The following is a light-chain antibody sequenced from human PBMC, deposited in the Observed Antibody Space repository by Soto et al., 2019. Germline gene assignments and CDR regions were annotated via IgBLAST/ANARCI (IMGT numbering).Light chain of an antibody. V-gene: IGLV1-47*01. CDR1: SSNIGSNY. J-gene: IGLJ3*02. CDR2: RNK. Sequence: QSVLTQPPSASQTPGQRVTISCSGTSSNIGSNYVSWYQQLPGTAPKLLIYRNKQRPSGVPDRFSGSKSGTSASLAISGLRSEDEADYYCASRDDNLSGHWMFGGGTKLTVL. CDR3: ASRDDNLSGHWM.